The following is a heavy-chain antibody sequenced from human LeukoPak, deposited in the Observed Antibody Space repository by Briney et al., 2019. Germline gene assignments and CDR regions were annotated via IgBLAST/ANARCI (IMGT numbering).Heavy chain of an antibody. D-gene: IGHD6-13*01. CDR3: ARDPTAYSSSWGGY. Sequence: SETLSLTCTVSGGSISSGGYYWSWIRQPPGKGLEWIGYIYHSGSTYYNPSLKSRVTISVDRSKNQFSLKLSSVTAADTAVYYCARDPTAYSSSWGGYWGQGTLVTVSS. J-gene: IGHJ4*02. CDR2: IYHSGST. CDR1: GGSISSGGYY. V-gene: IGHV4-30-2*01.